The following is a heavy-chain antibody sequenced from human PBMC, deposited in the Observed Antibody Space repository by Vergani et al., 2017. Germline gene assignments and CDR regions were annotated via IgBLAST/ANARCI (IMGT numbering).Heavy chain of an antibody. Sequence: QVQLVESGGGVVQPGRSLRLSCAASGFTFSSYGMHWVRQAPGKGLEWVAVIWYDGSNKYYADSVKGRFTISRDNSKNTLYLQMNSLRAEDTAVYYCARAPYYYDSSGYYYVLDYWGQGNLVTVSS. CDR2: IWYDGSNK. CDR1: GFTFSSYG. V-gene: IGHV3-33*01. D-gene: IGHD3-22*01. CDR3: ARAPYYYDSSGYYYVLDY. J-gene: IGHJ4*02.